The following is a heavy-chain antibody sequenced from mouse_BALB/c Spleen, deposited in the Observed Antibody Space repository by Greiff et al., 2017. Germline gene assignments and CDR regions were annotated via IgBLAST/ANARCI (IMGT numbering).Heavy chain of an antibody. V-gene: IGHV5-6-4*01. J-gene: IGHJ3*01. Sequence: EVKLMESGGGLVKPGGSLKLSCAASGFTFSSYTMSWVRQTPEKRLGWVATISSGGSYTYYPDSVKGRFTISRDNAKNTLYLQMSSLKSEDTAMYYCTRVYDYDGPWFAYWGQGTLVTVSA. CDR1: GFTFSSYT. CDR3: TRVYDYDGPWFAY. D-gene: IGHD2-4*01. CDR2: ISSGGSYT.